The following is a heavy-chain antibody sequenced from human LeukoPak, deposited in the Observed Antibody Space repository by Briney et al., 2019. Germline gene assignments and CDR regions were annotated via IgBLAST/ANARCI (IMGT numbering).Heavy chain of an antibody. CDR3: ARAGGSLDGRGVMDP. CDR2: IYYSGST. Sequence: PSETLSLTCTVSGGSISSYYWSWIRQPPGKGLEWIGYIYYSGSTNYNPSLKSRVTISVDTSKNQFSLKLSSATAADTAVYYCARAGGSLDGRGVMDPWGQGTLVTVSS. J-gene: IGHJ5*02. CDR1: GGSISSYY. D-gene: IGHD1-26*01. V-gene: IGHV4-59*01.